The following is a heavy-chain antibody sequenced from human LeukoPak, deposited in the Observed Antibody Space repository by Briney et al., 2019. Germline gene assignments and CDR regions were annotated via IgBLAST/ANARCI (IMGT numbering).Heavy chain of an antibody. J-gene: IGHJ4*02. CDR1: GDSISNGGYY. V-gene: IGHV4-31*03. CDR3: ASGYRGSCFDY. D-gene: IGHD5-18*01. Sequence: PSETLSLTCTVSGDSISNGGYYWSWIRQHPGQGLEWIGYIYYSGSTYYNPSLKSRVTISVDTSKNQFSLKLSSVTAADTAVYYCASGYRGSCFDYWGQGTLVTVSS. CDR2: IYYSGST.